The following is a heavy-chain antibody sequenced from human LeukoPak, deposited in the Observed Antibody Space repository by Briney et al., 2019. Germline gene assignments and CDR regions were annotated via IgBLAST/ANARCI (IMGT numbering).Heavy chain of an antibody. J-gene: IGHJ4*02. V-gene: IGHV3-48*03. CDR1: GFTVSSYE. CDR3: AKAFGIAVDPIGY. Sequence: PGGSLRLSCAASGFTVSSYEMNWVRQAPGKGLEWVSYISSSGSVKFYADSVKGRFTISRDNSKNTLYLQMNSLRAEDTAVYYCAKAFGIAVDPIGYWGQGTLVTVSS. CDR2: ISSSGSVK. D-gene: IGHD6-19*01.